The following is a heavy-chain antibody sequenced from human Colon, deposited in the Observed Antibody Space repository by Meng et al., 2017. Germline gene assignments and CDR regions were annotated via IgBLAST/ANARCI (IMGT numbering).Heavy chain of an antibody. Sequence: QVQLVQSGAEVKKPGASVKVSCKASGYTFTGYYVHWVRQAPGQGLERMGWINPNSGVTNYAQKFQDRVTMTRDTSITTAYMELSNLRSDDTAVYYCFVWFGESSTSFDHWGQGSLVTVSS. V-gene: IGHV1-2*02. D-gene: IGHD3-10*01. CDR2: INPNSGVT. J-gene: IGHJ4*02. CDR3: FVWFGESSTSFDH. CDR1: GYTFTGYY.